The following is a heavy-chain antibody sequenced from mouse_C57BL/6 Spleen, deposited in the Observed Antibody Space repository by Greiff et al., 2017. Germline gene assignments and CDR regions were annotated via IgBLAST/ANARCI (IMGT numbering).Heavy chain of an antibody. J-gene: IGHJ4*01. CDR3: ASANWTHYYAMDY. Sequence: QVQLKESGAELAKPGASVKLSCKASGYTFTSYWMHWVKQRPGQGLEWIGYINPSSGYTKYNQKFKDKATLTADKSSSTAYMQLSSLTYEDSAVYYCASANWTHYYAMDYWGQGTSVTVSS. CDR1: GYTFTSYW. CDR2: INPSSGYT. V-gene: IGHV1-7*01. D-gene: IGHD4-1*01.